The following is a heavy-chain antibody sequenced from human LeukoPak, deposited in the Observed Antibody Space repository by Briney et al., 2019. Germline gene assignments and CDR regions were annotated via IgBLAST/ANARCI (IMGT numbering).Heavy chain of an antibody. CDR1: GFTFSTYS. V-gene: IGHV3-73*01. Sequence: GGSLRLSCEASGFTFSTYSMNWVRQASGKGLEWVGRIRSKANSYATAYAASVKGRFTISRDDSKNTAYLQMNSLKTEDTAVYYCTRRGGSDYDDYWGQGTLVTVSS. CDR2: IRSKANSYAT. CDR3: TRRGGSDYDDY. D-gene: IGHD3-10*01. J-gene: IGHJ4*02.